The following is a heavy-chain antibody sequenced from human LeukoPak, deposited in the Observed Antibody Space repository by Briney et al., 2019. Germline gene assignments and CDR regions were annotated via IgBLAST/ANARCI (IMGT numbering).Heavy chain of an antibody. CDR2: IYYSGST. CDR3: ARLRFGPDIGGDYFDY. D-gene: IGHD2-15*01. V-gene: IGHV4-39*01. Sequence: SETPSLTCTVSGGSISSSSYYWGWIRQPPGKGLEWIGSIYYSGSTYYNPSLKSRVTISVDTSKNQFSLKLSSVTAADTAVYYCARLRFGPDIGGDYFDYWGQGTLVTVSS. CDR1: GGSISSSSYY. J-gene: IGHJ4*02.